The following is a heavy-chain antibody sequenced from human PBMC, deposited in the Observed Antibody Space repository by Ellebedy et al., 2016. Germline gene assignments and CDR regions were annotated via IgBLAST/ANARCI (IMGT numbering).Heavy chain of an antibody. V-gene: IGHV4-59*13. CDR1: GGSITSTS. Sequence: SETLSLTXPVSGGSITSTSWGWIRQPPGKGLEWIAYISHSGSTFYNPSLRSRVIVSIDTSKNHFSLHLSSVTAADTAVYYCARDVGGYGRPSWFNPWGQGTLVTVSS. D-gene: IGHD1-26*01. CDR3: ARDVGGYGRPSWFNP. J-gene: IGHJ5*02. CDR2: ISHSGST.